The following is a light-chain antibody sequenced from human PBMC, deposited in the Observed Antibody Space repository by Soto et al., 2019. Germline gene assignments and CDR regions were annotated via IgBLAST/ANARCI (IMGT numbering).Light chain of an antibody. CDR1: SSDVGAYNY. V-gene: IGLV2-14*01. Sequence: QSALTQPASVSVSPGQSITISCTGTSSDVGAYNYVSWYQQSSGKAPKLMIYEVSNRPSGVSIRFSGSKSGNTASLTISGLQAEDEAAYYCSSYPSSSTSDVFGTGTKLTVL. CDR2: EVS. CDR3: SSYPSSSTSDV. J-gene: IGLJ1*01.